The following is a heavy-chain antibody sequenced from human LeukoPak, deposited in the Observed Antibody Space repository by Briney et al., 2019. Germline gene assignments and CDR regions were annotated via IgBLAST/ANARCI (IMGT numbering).Heavy chain of an antibody. CDR2: INPNSGGT. V-gene: IGHV1-2*04. Sequence: EASVTVSCKASGYTFTGYYMHWVRQAPGQGLEWMGWINPNSGGTNYAQKFQGWVTMTRDTSISTAYMELSRLRSDDTAVYYCARGDRYSYGPGDWGQGTLVTVSS. CDR3: ARGDRYSYGPGD. D-gene: IGHD5-18*01. J-gene: IGHJ4*02. CDR1: GYTFTGYY.